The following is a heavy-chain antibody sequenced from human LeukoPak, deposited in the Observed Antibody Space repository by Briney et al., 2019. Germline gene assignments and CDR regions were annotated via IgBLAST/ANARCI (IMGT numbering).Heavy chain of an antibody. CDR2: MNPNSGNT. CDR1: GYTFTSYG. CDR3: ARGLAHDFRSGYNLDDAFDI. V-gene: IGHV1-8*03. D-gene: IGHD3-3*01. J-gene: IGHJ3*02. Sequence: ASVKVSCKASGYTFTSYGISWVRQAPGQGLEWMGWMNPNSGNTGYAQKFQGRVTITRNTSISTAYMELSSLRSDDTAVYYCARGLAHDFRSGYNLDDAFDIWGQGTMVTVSS.